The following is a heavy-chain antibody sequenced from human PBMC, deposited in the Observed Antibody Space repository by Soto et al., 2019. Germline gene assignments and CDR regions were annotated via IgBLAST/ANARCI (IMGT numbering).Heavy chain of an antibody. CDR3: ARDRWATPNFDY. V-gene: IGHV3-74*01. CDR2: INSDGSST. J-gene: IGHJ4*02. CDR1: GFPFSSYV. Sequence: GGSLRLSCAASGFPFSSYVMHWVRQAPGKGLVWVSRINSDGSSTSYADSVKGRFTISRDNAKNTLYLQMNSLRAEDTAVYYCARDRWATPNFDYWGQGTLVTVSS. D-gene: IGHD5-12*01.